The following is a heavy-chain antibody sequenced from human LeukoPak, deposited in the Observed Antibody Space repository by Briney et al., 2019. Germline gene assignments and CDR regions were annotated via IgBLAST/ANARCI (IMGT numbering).Heavy chain of an antibody. Sequence: ASVKVSCKASGFIFTKYGISWVRQAPGQGLEWVGWISGCNGDTNYAQKLQGRVTMTTDTSTSTAYMELRSLGSDDTAMYYCGICSGGNCQLVNRFDVWGQGTMVTVSS. CDR1: GFIFTKYG. V-gene: IGHV1-18*01. CDR2: ISGCNGDT. CDR3: GICSGGNCQLVNRFDV. D-gene: IGHD2-15*01. J-gene: IGHJ3*01.